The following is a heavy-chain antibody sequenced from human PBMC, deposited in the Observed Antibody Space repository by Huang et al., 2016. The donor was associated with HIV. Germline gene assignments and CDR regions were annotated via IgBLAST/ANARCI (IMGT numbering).Heavy chain of an antibody. CDR1: GYGFSSYW. Sequence: EVLLVQSGAELKEPGESLKISCKASGYGFSSYWIGWGRQKPGKGLEWMAIIYPRDSETQYRPSFDGQVTISADKSTRTAYLQWESLKAPDTAIYFCARQVDGFRSHFDFWGQGTLVSVSS. J-gene: IGHJ4*02. V-gene: IGHV5-51*01. D-gene: IGHD5-18*01. CDR3: ARQVDGFRSHFDF. CDR2: IYPRDSET.